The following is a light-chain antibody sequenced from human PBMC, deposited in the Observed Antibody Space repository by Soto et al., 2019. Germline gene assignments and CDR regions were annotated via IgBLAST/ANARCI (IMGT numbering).Light chain of an antibody. J-gene: IGKJ4*01. V-gene: IGKV1-39*01. CDR3: QQSYTSPLT. CDR2: ASS. CDR1: QSVRSY. Sequence: DIQMTQSPSSVSASVGDRVTIACRAGQSVRSYLNWYQQKPGKAPNLLIYASSTLQSGVPSRFSGGGSGTDFTLTTSSLPPEDFATYYCQQSYTSPLTFGGGTKVEI.